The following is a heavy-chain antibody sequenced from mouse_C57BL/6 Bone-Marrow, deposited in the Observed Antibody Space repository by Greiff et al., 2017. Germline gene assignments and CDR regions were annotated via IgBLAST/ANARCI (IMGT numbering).Heavy chain of an antibody. CDR3: ARNYGGYYANAMDF. Sequence: QVQLQQSGPGLVQPSQSLSITCTVSGFSLTSYGVHWVRQSPGKGLEWLGVIWSGGSTDYNAAFISRLSISKDNSKTHVFFKMNSLQADETARYYCARNYGGYYANAMDFWGQEASGTVSS. D-gene: IGHD2-3*01. CDR1: GFSLTSYG. CDR2: IWSGGST. V-gene: IGHV2-2*01. J-gene: IGHJ4*01.